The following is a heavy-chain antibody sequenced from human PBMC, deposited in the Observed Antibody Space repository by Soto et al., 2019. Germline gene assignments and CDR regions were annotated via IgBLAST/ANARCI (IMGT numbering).Heavy chain of an antibody. D-gene: IGHD2-2*01. CDR1: GGTFSSYA. CDR2: IIPIPGTA. V-gene: IGHV1-69*01. J-gene: IGHJ6*02. CDR3: ARSQRSSTSVENYDYYYYGMDV. Sequence: QVQLVQSGAEVKKPGSSVKVSCTASGGTFSSYAISWVRQAPGQGLEWMGGIIPIPGTANYAQKFQGRVTITGDESTSTDHMEQSSLRAEDTAVYYCARSQRSSTSVENYDYYYYGMDVWGQGTTVTVSS.